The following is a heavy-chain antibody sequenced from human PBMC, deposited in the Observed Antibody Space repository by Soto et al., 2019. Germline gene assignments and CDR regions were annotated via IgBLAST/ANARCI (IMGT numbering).Heavy chain of an antibody. CDR1: GFTFSSYG. V-gene: IGHV3-33*01. CDR2: MWYDGSNT. CDR3: ARAPPYGAFDY. D-gene: IGHD3-10*01. J-gene: IGHJ4*02. Sequence: QVQLVEFGGGVVQPGRSLRLSCAASGFTFSSYGMHWVRQAPGKGLEWVAVMWYDGSNTYYADSVKGRFTISRDNSKNMLYLQMNSLRAEDTAVYYCARAPPYGAFDYWSQGTLVTVSS.